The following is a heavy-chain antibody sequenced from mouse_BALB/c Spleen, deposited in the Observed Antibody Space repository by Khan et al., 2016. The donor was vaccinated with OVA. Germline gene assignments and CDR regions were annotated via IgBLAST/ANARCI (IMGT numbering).Heavy chain of an antibody. CDR1: GYTFTNYW. D-gene: IGHD3-1*01. CDR2: IYPGGGYT. J-gene: IGHJ2*01. CDR3: ARSEAARATRGYFDY. Sequence: QVQLQQSGAELVRPGTSVKMSCKAAGYTFTNYWIGWVKQRPGHGLEWIGDIYPGGGYTNYNENFKGKATLTADTASSTAYMQVSSLTTEESAIYYSARSEAARATRGYFDYWGQGTTLTVSS. V-gene: IGHV1-63*02.